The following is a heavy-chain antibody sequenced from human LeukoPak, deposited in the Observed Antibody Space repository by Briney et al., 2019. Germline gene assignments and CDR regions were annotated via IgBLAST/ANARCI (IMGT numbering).Heavy chain of an antibody. CDR3: ARALDSSGYPFDY. CDR2: INHRGST. D-gene: IGHD3-22*01. J-gene: IGHJ4*02. CDR1: GGSFSGYY. Sequence: SETLSLTCAVYGGSFSGYYWSWIRQPPGKGLEWIGEINHRGSTNYNPSLKSRVTISVDTSKNKFSLKLSSVTAADTAVYYCARALDSSGYPFDYWGQGTLVTVSS. V-gene: IGHV4-34*01.